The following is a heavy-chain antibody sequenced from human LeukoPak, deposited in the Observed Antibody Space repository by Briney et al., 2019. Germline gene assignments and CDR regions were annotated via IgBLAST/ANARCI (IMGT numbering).Heavy chain of an antibody. V-gene: IGHV4-39*07. CDR3: ARGDTVAARPGRFDY. D-gene: IGHD6-6*01. CDR1: GGSLSNSAYH. J-gene: IGHJ4*02. CDR2: IHYSGRT. Sequence: SETLSLTCTVSGGSLSNSAYHWGWIRQPPGKGLEWIGSIHYSGRTYYNLSLKSRVTISVDTSKNQFSLKLSSVTAADTAVYYCARGDTVAARPGRFDYWGQGTLVTVSS.